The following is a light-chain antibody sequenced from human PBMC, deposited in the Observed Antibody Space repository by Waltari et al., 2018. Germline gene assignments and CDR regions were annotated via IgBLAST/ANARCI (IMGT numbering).Light chain of an antibody. CDR3: QTGGHGTWV. J-gene: IGLJ3*02. Sequence: QLVLTQSPSASASLGASVKLTCTLSSGHSSNIIAWLQQQPEKGPRYLMKVNSDGSHSKGDEVPDRFSGSSSGAVRYLTIATVQSEDEADYYCQTGGHGTWVFGGGTKLTVL. CDR2: VNSDGSH. V-gene: IGLV4-69*01. CDR1: SGHSSNI.